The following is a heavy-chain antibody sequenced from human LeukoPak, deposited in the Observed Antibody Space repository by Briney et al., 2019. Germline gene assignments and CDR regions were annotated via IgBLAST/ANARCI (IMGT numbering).Heavy chain of an antibody. J-gene: IGHJ4*02. CDR3: ARGGGRYCSSTSCYVYAGPYYFDY. CDR2: IYYSGST. V-gene: IGHV4-59*12. D-gene: IGHD2-2*01. Sequence: PSETLSLTCTVSGGSISSYYWSWIRQPPGKGLEWIGYIYYSGSTNYNPSLKSRVTISVDPSKNQFSLKLSSVTAADTAVYYCARGGGRYCSSTSCYVYAGPYYFDYWGQGTLVTVSS. CDR1: GGSISSYY.